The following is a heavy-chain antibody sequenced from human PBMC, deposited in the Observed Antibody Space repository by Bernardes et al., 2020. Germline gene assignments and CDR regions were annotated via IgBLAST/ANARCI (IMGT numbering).Heavy chain of an antibody. J-gene: IGHJ6*02. CDR3: ARDQWQWLVLTSDPYYYYGMDV. Sequence: VKVSCKASGYTFTSYGISWVRQAPGQGLEWMGWISAYNGNTNYAQKLQGRVTMTTDTSTSTAYMELRSLRSDDTAVYYCARDQWQWLVLTSDPYYYYGMDVWGQGTTVTVSS. CDR1: GYTFTSYG. V-gene: IGHV1-18*01. D-gene: IGHD6-19*01. CDR2: ISAYNGNT.